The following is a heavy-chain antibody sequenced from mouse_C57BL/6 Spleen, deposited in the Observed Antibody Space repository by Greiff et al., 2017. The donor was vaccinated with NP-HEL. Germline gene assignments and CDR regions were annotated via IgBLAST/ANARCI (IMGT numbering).Heavy chain of an antibody. V-gene: IGHV1-64*01. Sequence: VQLQQPGAELVKPGASVKLSCKASGYSFTSYWMHWVKQRPGQGLEWIGMIHPSSGDTNYNEKFKSKATLTVDKSSSTAYMQLSSLTSEDSAVCYCAREDDVDYWGQGTTLTVSS. CDR3: AREDDVDY. J-gene: IGHJ2*01. CDR1: GYSFTSYW. D-gene: IGHD2-12*01. CDR2: IHPSSGDT.